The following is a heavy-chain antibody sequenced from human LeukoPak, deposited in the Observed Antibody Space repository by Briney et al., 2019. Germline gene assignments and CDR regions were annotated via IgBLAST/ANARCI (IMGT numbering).Heavy chain of an antibody. Sequence: GGSLRLSCAASGSTFSSYAMSWVRQAPGKGLEWVSAISGSGGSTYYADSVKGRFTVSRDSAKNSLYLQMNSLRAEDTAVYYCARYPDSSSWYYFDLWGQGTLVTVSS. J-gene: IGHJ4*02. CDR2: ISGSGGST. D-gene: IGHD6-13*01. CDR3: ARYPDSSSWYYFDL. CDR1: GSTFSSYA. V-gene: IGHV3-23*01.